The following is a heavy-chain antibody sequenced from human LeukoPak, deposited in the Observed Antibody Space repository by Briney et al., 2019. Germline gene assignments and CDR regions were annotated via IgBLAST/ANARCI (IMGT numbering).Heavy chain of an antibody. CDR2: INPSGGST. CDR3: ARAIGLYGADGY. V-gene: IGHV1-46*01. J-gene: IGHJ4*02. Sequence: VASVKVSCKASGYTFTSYYMHWVRPAPGQGLEWMGIINPSGGSTSYAQKFQGRVTMTSDTSTSTVYMELSSLRSEDTAVYYCARAIGLYGADGYWGQGTLVTVSS. D-gene: IGHD4-17*01. CDR1: GYTFTSYY.